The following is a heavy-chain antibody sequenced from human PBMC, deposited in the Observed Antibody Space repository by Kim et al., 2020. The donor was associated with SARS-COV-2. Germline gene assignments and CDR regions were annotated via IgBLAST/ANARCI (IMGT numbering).Heavy chain of an antibody. CDR1: GYTFTGFY. J-gene: IGHJ4*02. D-gene: IGHD6-19*01. Sequence: ASMKVSCKASGYTFTGFYIHWVRQAPGQGLEWMGRINPNSGGTNYAQKFQGRVTMARDTSITTAYMELSSLTSDDTVVYYCARGLAVSGLDYWGQGTLLT. V-gene: IGHV1-2*05. CDR2: INPNSGGT. CDR3: ARGLAVSGLDY.